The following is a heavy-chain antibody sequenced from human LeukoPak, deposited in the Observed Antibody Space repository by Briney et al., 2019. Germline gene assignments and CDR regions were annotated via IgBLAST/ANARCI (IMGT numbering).Heavy chain of an antibody. Sequence: SETLSLTCAVYGGSFSGYYWNWIRQPPGKGLEWIGEINHSGSTNYNPSLKSRVTISVDTSKNQFSLKLSSVTAADTAVYYCARQTGSVLFILPGGEGTLVTVSS. D-gene: IGHD3/OR15-3a*01. J-gene: IGHJ4*02. V-gene: IGHV4-34*01. CDR1: GGSFSGYY. CDR2: INHSGST. CDR3: ARQTGSVLFILP.